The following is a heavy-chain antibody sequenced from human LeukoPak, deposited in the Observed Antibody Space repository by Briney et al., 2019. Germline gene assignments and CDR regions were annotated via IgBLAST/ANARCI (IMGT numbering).Heavy chain of an antibody. D-gene: IGHD4-17*01. CDR2: INWNGGST. V-gene: IGHV3-20*04. CDR1: GFTFGNYG. J-gene: IGHJ4*02. Sequence: GGSLRLSCAASGFTFGNYGMSWVRQAPGKGLEWVSGINWNGGSTGYADSVEGRFTIFRDNAKNSQYLQMNSLRVEDTALYYCARAQTYGDSRXXXDYXXXGTXVTVSS. CDR3: ARAQTYGDSRXXXDY.